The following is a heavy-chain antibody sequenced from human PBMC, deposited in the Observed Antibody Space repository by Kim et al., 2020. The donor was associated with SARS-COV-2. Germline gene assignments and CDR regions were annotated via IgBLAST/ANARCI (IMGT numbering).Heavy chain of an antibody. Sequence: VESVKGPFTISRDNAKNALYLQMNSLRAEDTAVYYCARLGSRGYYSHFDYWGQGTLVTVSS. V-gene: IGHV3-7*03. D-gene: IGHD3-22*01. J-gene: IGHJ4*02. CDR3: ARLGSRGYYSHFDY.